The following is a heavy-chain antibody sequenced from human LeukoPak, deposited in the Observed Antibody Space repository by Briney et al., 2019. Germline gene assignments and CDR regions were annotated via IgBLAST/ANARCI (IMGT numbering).Heavy chain of an antibody. CDR3: ARDGDCSGGSCYDY. V-gene: IGHV1-69*01. J-gene: IGHJ4*02. D-gene: IGHD2-15*01. Sequence: SVKVSCKASGGTFSSYAISWVRQAPGQGLEWMGGIIPIFGTANCAQKFQGRVTITADESTSTAYMELSSLRSEDTAVYYCARDGDCSGGSCYDYWGQGTLVTVSS. CDR2: IIPIFGTA. CDR1: GGTFSSYA.